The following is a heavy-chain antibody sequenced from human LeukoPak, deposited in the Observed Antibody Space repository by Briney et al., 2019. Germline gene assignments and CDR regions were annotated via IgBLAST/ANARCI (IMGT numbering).Heavy chain of an antibody. CDR1: GYTFTSYY. CDR3: ARDTGIAVAGGYNWFDP. V-gene: IGHV1-46*01. CDR2: INPSGGST. D-gene: IGHD6-19*01. J-gene: IGHJ5*02. Sequence: GASVKVSCKASGYTFTSYYMHWVRQAPGQGLEWMGIINPSGGSTSYAQKFQGRVTMTRDTSTSTVYMEPSSLRSEDTAVYYCARDTGIAVAGGYNWFDPWGQGTLVTVSS.